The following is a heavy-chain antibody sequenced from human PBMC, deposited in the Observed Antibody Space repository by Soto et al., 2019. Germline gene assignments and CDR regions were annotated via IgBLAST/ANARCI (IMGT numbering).Heavy chain of an antibody. CDR3: ARLIFDFGLLIGPHIHY. J-gene: IGHJ4*02. V-gene: IGHV4-39*01. Sequence: SETLSLACTVSGGSISSSSYYWGWIRQPPGKGLEWIGSIYYSGSTYYNPSLKSRVTISVDTSKNQFSLKLSSVTAADTAVYYCARLIFDFGLLIGPHIHYPGQATLVTGSS. CDR2: IYYSGST. D-gene: IGHD3-3*01. CDR1: GGSISSSSYY.